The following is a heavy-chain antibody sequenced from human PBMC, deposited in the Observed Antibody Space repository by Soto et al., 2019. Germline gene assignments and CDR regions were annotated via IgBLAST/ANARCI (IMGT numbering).Heavy chain of an antibody. Sequence: PGESLKISCKGVGYKFGSAWIGWVRQMPGKGLEWMGIIKPGTSDIRYSPSCRGHVTISADEAVSTAYLQWSSLKASDTAMYYCARQLSHSCDSWGQGTSVTVSS. CDR3: ARQLSHSCDS. CDR2: IKPGTSDI. J-gene: IGHJ4*02. D-gene: IGHD4-4*01. CDR1: GYKFGSAW. V-gene: IGHV5-51*01.